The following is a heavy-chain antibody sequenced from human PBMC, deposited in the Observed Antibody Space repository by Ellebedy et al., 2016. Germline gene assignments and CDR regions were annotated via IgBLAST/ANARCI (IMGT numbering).Heavy chain of an antibody. D-gene: IGHD3-3*01. Sequence: HTGGSLRLSCAASGFTFRSYAMHWVRQVPGEDLVWVSRISSEGSTTKYADSVKGRFTISRDNAKNTLYLQMNNLRAEDTAVYYCARDFGTNDFWSGYWVHWGQGTLVTVSS. CDR3: ARDFGTNDFWSGYWVH. CDR1: GFTFRSYA. J-gene: IGHJ4*02. CDR2: ISSEGSTT. V-gene: IGHV3-74*01.